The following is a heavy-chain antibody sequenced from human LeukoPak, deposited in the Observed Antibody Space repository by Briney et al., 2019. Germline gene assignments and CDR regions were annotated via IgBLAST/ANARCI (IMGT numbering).Heavy chain of an antibody. CDR2: INPNSGGT. V-gene: IGHV1-2*02. CDR1: GYTFTGYY. CDR3: ARVLRYFDWLLLGY. Sequence: ASVKVSCKASGYTFTGYYMHWVRQAPGQALEWMGWINPNSGGTNYAQKFQGRVTMTRDTSISTAYMELSRLSSDDTAVYYCARVLRYFDWLLLGYWGQGTLVTVSS. D-gene: IGHD3-9*01. J-gene: IGHJ4*02.